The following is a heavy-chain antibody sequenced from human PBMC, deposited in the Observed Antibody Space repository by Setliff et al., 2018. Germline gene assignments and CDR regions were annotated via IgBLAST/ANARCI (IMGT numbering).Heavy chain of an antibody. V-gene: IGHV4-34*01. Sequence: PSETLSLTCAVYGGSFSSYYWNWIRQPPGKGLEWIGGIHHSGSTKYNTCLKSRRTISVDTSKKQFSLRLSSMTAADTAVYYCARLRKAVDGRNFPRYMDVWGKGTTVTVSS. CDR1: GGSFSSYY. J-gene: IGHJ6*04. CDR2: IHHSGST. CDR3: ARLRKAVDGRNFPRYMDV. D-gene: IGHD6-19*01.